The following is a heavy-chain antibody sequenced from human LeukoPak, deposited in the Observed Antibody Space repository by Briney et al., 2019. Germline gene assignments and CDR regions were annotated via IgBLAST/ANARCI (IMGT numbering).Heavy chain of an antibody. CDR2: ISGSGGRT. J-gene: IGHJ3*02. V-gene: IGHV3-23*01. Sequence: PGGSLRLSCAASGFTFSSYAMNWVRPAPGTGLEWVSAISGSGGRTYYADSVKGRFTISRDNSKNTLYLQMNSLRAEDTAVYYCAKPRTGYSSSWPLDAFDIWGQGTMVTVSS. CDR1: GFTFSSYA. D-gene: IGHD6-13*01. CDR3: AKPRTGYSSSWPLDAFDI.